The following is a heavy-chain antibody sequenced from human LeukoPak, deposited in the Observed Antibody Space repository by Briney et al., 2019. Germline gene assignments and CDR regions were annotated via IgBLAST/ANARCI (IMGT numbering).Heavy chain of an antibody. CDR2: INHSGST. D-gene: IGHD3-10*01. Sequence: SETLSLTCAVYGGSFSGYYWSWIRQPPGKGLEWIGEINHSGSTNYNPSLKSRVTISVDTSKNQFSLKLSSVTAADTAVYYCARDEGRSDGGHYFDYWGQGTLVTASS. J-gene: IGHJ4*02. CDR3: ARDEGRSDGGHYFDY. CDR1: GGSFSGYY. V-gene: IGHV4-34*01.